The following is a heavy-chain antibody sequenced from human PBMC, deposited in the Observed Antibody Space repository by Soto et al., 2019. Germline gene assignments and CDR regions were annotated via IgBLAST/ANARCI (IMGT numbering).Heavy chain of an antibody. Sequence: GESLKISCKGSGYSFTSYWISWVRQMHGKGLEWMGIIYPGDSDTRYSPSFQGQVTISADKSSTTAYLQWSSLKASDTAMYYCARGYCTTTICDPWFDPWGQGTLVTVSS. CDR2: IYPGDSDT. D-gene: IGHD2-2*01. CDR1: GYSFTSYW. CDR3: ARGYCTTTICDPWFDP. V-gene: IGHV5-51*01. J-gene: IGHJ5*02.